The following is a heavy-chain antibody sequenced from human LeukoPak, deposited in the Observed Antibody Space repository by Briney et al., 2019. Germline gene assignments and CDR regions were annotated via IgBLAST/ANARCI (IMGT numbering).Heavy chain of an antibody. Sequence: GGSLRLSCAASGFTFSSYDMSWVRQAPGKGLEWVSAISGSGGSTYYADSVKGRFTISRDNSKNTLYLQMNSLRAEDTAVYYCAKGITSIAARTAFLFDYWGQGTLVTVSS. V-gene: IGHV3-23*01. D-gene: IGHD6-6*01. CDR1: GFTFSSYD. J-gene: IGHJ4*02. CDR3: AKGITSIAARTAFLFDY. CDR2: ISGSGGST.